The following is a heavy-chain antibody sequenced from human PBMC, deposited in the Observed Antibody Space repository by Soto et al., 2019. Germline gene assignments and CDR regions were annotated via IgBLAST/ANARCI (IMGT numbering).Heavy chain of an antibody. CDR3: ARGLGIFGVVIRGYYYMDV. J-gene: IGHJ6*03. Sequence: SETLSLTCAVYGGSFSGYYWSWIRQPPGKGLEWIGEINHSGSTNYNPSLKSRVTISVDTSKNQFSLKLSSVTAADTAVYYCARGLGIFGVVIRGYYYMDVWGKGTTVTVSS. V-gene: IGHV4-34*01. CDR2: INHSGST. CDR1: GGSFSGYY. D-gene: IGHD3-3*01.